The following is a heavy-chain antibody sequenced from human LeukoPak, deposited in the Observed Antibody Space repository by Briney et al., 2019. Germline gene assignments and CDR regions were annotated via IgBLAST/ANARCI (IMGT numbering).Heavy chain of an antibody. CDR3: ARLYYDYVWGSYRPTDFDY. V-gene: IGHV5-10-1*01. D-gene: IGHD3-16*02. J-gene: IGHJ4*02. CDR1: GYSFTSYW. CDR2: IDPSDSYT. Sequence: PGESLEISCQGSGYSFTSYWISWVRQLPGKGREWMGRIDPSDSYTNYSPSFQGHVTISADKSISTAYLQWSSLKASDTAMYYCARLYYDYVWGSYRPTDFDYWGQGTLVTVSS.